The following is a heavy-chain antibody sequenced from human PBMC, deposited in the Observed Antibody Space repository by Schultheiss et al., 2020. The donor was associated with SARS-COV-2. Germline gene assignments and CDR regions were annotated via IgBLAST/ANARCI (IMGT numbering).Heavy chain of an antibody. CDR1: GFTFSSYG. Sequence: GGSLRLSCASSGFTFSSYGMHWVRQAPGKGLEWVAVIWFDGSNKYYADSVKGRFTISRDNAKNTLFLQMNSLRAEDTAVYYCARGTYYDTLTGYSLADGWYFDLWGRGTVVTVSS. J-gene: IGHJ2*01. CDR3: ARGTYYDTLTGYSLADGWYFDL. V-gene: IGHV3-33*01. D-gene: IGHD3-9*01. CDR2: IWFDGSNK.